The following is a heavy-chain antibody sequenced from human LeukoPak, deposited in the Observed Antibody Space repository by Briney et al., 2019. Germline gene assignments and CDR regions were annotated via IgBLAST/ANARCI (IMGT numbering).Heavy chain of an antibody. Sequence: ASVKVSCKASGYTFPSYFMHWVRQAPGQGLEWMGIINPTGGSTTYAQKFQGRVAMTRDTSTSTVYMELSSLRSDDTAVYYCARTAARRFDYWGQGTLVTVSS. CDR1: GYTFPSYF. J-gene: IGHJ4*02. CDR2: INPTGGST. V-gene: IGHV1-46*01. D-gene: IGHD6-6*01. CDR3: ARTAARRFDY.